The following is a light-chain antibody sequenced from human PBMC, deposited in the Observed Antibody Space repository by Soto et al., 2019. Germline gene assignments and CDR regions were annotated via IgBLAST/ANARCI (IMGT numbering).Light chain of an antibody. J-gene: IGLJ1*01. CDR1: SSNIGAGYD. Sequence: QSVLTQPPSVSGAPGQRVTISCTGSSSNIGAGYDVHWYQQLPGTAPKLLIYGNSNRPSGVPDRFSGSKSGTSASLAITGFQAEDEADYYCQSYDSRLSGYVFGNGSKVTLL. CDR3: QSYDSRLSGYV. V-gene: IGLV1-40*01. CDR2: GNS.